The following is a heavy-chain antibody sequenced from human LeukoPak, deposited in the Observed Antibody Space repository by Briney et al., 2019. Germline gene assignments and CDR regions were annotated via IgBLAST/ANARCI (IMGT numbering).Heavy chain of an antibody. Sequence: SETLSLTCTVSGVSISRYYWSWIRQPPGKGLEWIAYIYYDGSTNYSPSLKSRVTISIDTSDNQFSLKLSSVTAADTAVYYCARGGIFSGYEYSSFDYWGQGTRVTVSS. CDR3: ARGGIFSGYEYSSFDY. V-gene: IGHV4-59*01. CDR1: GVSISRYY. J-gene: IGHJ4*02. D-gene: IGHD5-12*01. CDR2: IYYDGST.